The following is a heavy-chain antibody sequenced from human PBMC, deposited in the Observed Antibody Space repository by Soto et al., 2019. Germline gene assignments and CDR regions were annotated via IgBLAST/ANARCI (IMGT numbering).Heavy chain of an antibody. D-gene: IGHD6-6*01. CDR3: AKSLRPV. V-gene: IGHV3-30*18. CDR1: GFTFSSYG. CDR2: ISYDGSNK. J-gene: IGHJ6*02. Sequence: GGSLRLSCAASGFTFSSYGMHWVRQAPGKGLEWVAVISYDGSNKYYADSVKGRFTISRDNSKNTPYLQMNSLRAEDTAVYYCAKSLRPVWGQGTTVTVSS.